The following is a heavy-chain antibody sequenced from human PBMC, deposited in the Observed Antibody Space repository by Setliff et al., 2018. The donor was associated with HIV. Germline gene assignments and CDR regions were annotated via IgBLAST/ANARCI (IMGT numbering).Heavy chain of an antibody. CDR3: AKGLDYVDSSGYSYFRL. V-gene: IGHV3-23*01. D-gene: IGHD3-22*01. Sequence: PGGSLRLSCGVSGFTFSSFAMNWVRHAPGKGLEWVSAVSGSGTATEYADSVKGRFTISRDNSKNALYLEMNNLRAEDTAIYYCAKGLDYVDSSGYSYFRLWGQGTQVTVSS. CDR1: GFTFSSFA. CDR2: VSGSGTAT. J-gene: IGHJ4*02.